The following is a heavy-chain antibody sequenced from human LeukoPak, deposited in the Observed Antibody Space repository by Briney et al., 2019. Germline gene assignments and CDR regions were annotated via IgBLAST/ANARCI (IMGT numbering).Heavy chain of an antibody. V-gene: IGHV1-8*01. J-gene: IGHJ4*02. CDR3: ARAQLPYGTVDY. Sequence: ASVKVSCKASGYTFTSYDINWVRQATGQGLEWMGWMNPNSGNTGYAQKFQGRVTMTRNTSISTAYMELSSLRSEDTAVYYCARAQLPYGTVDYWGQGTLVTVSS. CDR2: MNPNSGNT. CDR1: GYTFTSYD. D-gene: IGHD2-21*01.